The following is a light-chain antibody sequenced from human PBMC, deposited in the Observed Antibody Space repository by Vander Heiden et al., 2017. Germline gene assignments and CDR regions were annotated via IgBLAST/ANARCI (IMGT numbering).Light chain of an antibody. CDR2: YDN. J-gene: IGLJ3*02. CDR1: SGSIASNY. Sequence: NFMLTQPHSVSESPGKTVTISCTRSSGSIASNYVQWYQQRPSSSHTTVSEYDNQRPSGVPDRFSCATDCSSTSALLNISGLKTEDEAYYYCQYYDSSNHWVCGGGTKLTVL. CDR3: QYYDSSNHWV. V-gene: IGLV6-57*01.